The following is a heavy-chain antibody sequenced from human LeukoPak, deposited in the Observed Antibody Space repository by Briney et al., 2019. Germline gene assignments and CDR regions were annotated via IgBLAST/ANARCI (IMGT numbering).Heavy chain of an antibody. CDR1: GYSFTSYW. Sequence: GESLKISCKGSGYSFTSYWIGWVRQMPGKGLEWMGIIYPGDSDTRYSPSFQGQVTISADKSISTAYLQWRSLKASDTAMYYRARPSASGSNTWYYFDYWGQGTLVTVSS. V-gene: IGHV5-51*01. CDR3: ARPSASGSNTWYYFDY. D-gene: IGHD3-16*01. J-gene: IGHJ4*02. CDR2: IYPGDSDT.